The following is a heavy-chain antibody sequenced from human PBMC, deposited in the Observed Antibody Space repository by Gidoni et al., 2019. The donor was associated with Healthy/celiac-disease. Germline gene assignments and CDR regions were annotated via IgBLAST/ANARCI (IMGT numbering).Heavy chain of an antibody. Sequence: EVQLVESGGGLVKPGGSLRLACADSGFTFSTAWMSWVRQAPGKGLEWVGRIKSKTDGGTTDYAAPVKGRFTISRDDSKNTLYLQMNSLKTEDTAVYYCTTDPSGSYYYYGMDVWGQGTTVTVSS. D-gene: IGHD1-26*01. V-gene: IGHV3-15*01. CDR3: TTDPSGSYYYYGMDV. CDR1: GFTFSTAW. J-gene: IGHJ6*02. CDR2: IKSKTDGGTT.